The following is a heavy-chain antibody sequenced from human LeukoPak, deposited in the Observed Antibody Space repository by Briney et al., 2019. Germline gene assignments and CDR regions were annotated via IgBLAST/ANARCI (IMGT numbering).Heavy chain of an antibody. V-gene: IGHV3-7*03. J-gene: IGHJ4*02. CDR2: INHNGNVN. D-gene: IGHD4-11*01. Sequence: GGSLRLSCAASGFTFSSYWMNWARQAPGKGLEWVASINHNGNVNYYVDSVKGRFTISRDNAKNSLYLQMSNLRAEDTAVYFCARDLEDYNNYGEMAIWGQGTLVTVSS. CDR1: GFTFSSYW. CDR3: ARDLEDYNNYGEMAI.